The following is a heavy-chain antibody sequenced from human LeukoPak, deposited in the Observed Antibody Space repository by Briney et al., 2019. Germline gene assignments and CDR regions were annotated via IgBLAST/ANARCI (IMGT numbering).Heavy chain of an antibody. J-gene: IGHJ4*02. Sequence: GGSLRLSCAASGFTFSSYGMHWVRQAPGKGLEWVAVIWYDGSNKYYADSVKGRFTISRDNSKNTLYLQMNSLRAEDTAVYYCAKSPTRDALGNLDYWGQGTLVTVSS. V-gene: IGHV3-33*06. D-gene: IGHD5-24*01. CDR3: AKSPTRDALGNLDY. CDR1: GFTFSSYG. CDR2: IWYDGSNK.